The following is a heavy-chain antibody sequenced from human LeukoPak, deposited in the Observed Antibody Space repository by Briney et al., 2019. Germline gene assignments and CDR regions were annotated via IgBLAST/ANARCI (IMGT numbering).Heavy chain of an antibody. J-gene: IGHJ4*02. CDR1: GFTFSSYA. Sequence: GGSLRLSCAASGFTFSSYAMSWVRQAPGKGLEWVSGISGSGDNTYYADSVKGRFTISRDNSKNTLYVQVNSLGTEDTAAYYCAKGSYYDSSGSFYFDYWGQGTLVTASS. D-gene: IGHD3-22*01. CDR2: ISGSGDNT. CDR3: AKGSYYDSSGSFYFDY. V-gene: IGHV3-23*01.